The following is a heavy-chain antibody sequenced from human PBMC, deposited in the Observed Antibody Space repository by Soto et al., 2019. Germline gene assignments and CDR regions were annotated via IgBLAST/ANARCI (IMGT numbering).Heavy chain of an antibody. CDR3: ASHVDTAMNDCFDP. Sequence: QVQLQESGPGLVKPSQTLSLTCTVSGGSISSGDYYWSWIRQPPGKGLEGIGYIYYSGRTYYNPSLKTRFTMSVDPSKNQFSLQLSSVAAADTAVYYCASHVDTAMNDCFDPWGQGTLVTVSS. CDR1: GGSISSGDYY. D-gene: IGHD5-18*01. V-gene: IGHV4-30-4*01. CDR2: IYYSGRT. J-gene: IGHJ5*02.